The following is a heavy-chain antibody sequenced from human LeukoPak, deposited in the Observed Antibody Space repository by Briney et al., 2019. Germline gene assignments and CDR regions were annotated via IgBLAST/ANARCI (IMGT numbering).Heavy chain of an antibody. D-gene: IGHD6-13*01. CDR3: AKTLSDWAAAGPWDY. CDR2: ISYDGSNK. CDR1: GFTFSSYG. Sequence: PGGSLRLSCAASGFTFSSYGMHWVRQAPGKGLEWVAVISYDGSNKYYADSVKGRFTISRDNSKNTLYLQMNSLRAEDTAVYYCAKTLSDWAAAGPWDYWGQGTLVTVSS. J-gene: IGHJ4*02. V-gene: IGHV3-30*18.